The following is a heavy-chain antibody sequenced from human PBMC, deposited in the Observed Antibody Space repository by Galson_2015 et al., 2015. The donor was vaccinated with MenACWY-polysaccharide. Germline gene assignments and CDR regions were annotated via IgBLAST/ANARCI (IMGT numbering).Heavy chain of an antibody. CDR1: AYSIGRGYC. D-gene: IGHD1-26*01. CDR3: ARVEKYSGSFYILY. J-gene: IGHJ4*02. V-gene: IGHV4-38-2*01. CDR2: IFHSGTT. Sequence: LSLTCAVAAYSIGRGYCWGWLRPPPGKGLAWIASIFHSGTTYYNPSLKSRVTISEDTSKNQFSLKLSSVTVADTAVYYCARVEKYSGSFYILYWGQGNLVTVSS.